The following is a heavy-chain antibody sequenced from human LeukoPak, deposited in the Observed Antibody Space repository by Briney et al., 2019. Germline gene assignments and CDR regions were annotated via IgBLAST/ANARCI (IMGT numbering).Heavy chain of an antibody. J-gene: IGHJ4*02. Sequence: PGGSLRLSCAASGFTFSSYAMSWVRQAPGKGLEWVLVIRGSGGSPYYADSVKGRFTISRDNSKNTLYLQMNSLRAEDTAVYYCAKDYYYDSSGYYLGGPFDYWGQGTLVIVSS. CDR2: IRGSGGSP. CDR1: GFTFSSYA. D-gene: IGHD3-22*01. CDR3: AKDYYYDSSGYYLGGPFDY. V-gene: IGHV3-23*01.